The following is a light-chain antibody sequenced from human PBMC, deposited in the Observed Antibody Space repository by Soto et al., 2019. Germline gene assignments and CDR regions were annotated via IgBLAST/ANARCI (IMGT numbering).Light chain of an antibody. J-gene: IGLJ1*01. CDR3: QAWDSSTAGV. Sequence: SSELTQPPSVSVSPGQTASITCSGDKLGDKYACWYQQKPGQSPVLVIYQDSKRPSGIPERFSGSNSGNTATLTISGTQAMDEADYYCQAWDSSTAGVFGTGNKVTVL. V-gene: IGLV3-1*01. CDR2: QDS. CDR1: KLGDKY.